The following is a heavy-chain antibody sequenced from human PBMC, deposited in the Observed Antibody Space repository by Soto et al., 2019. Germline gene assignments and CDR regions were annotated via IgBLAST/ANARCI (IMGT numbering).Heavy chain of an antibody. CDR1: GFTFSDYY. CDR2: IDSRGGTI. D-gene: IGHD3-3*01. CDR3: ARDWAYRITIFGVVPPPLGMDV. Sequence: PGGSLRLSCAASGFTFSDYYMSWIRQAPGKGLEWVSYIDSRGGTIHYADSVKGRFTISRDNAKNSLYLQMNSLSAADTAVYYCARDWAYRITIFGVVPPPLGMDVWGQGTTVTVSS. J-gene: IGHJ6*02. V-gene: IGHV3-11*01.